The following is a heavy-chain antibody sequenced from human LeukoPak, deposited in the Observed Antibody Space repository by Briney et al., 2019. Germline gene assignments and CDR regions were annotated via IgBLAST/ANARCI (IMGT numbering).Heavy chain of an antibody. CDR1: GYTFTNYA. Sequence: ASVKISCKASGYTFTNYAMQWVRQAPGQRLGWMGWINAGNGNTRYSQRFQGRVTITRDTSASTVYMEVTSLRSEDTAVYYCARGIWSRTVSSYYLDYWGQGTLVTVSS. J-gene: IGHJ4*02. D-gene: IGHD3-3*01. V-gene: IGHV1-3*01. CDR2: INAGNGNT. CDR3: ARGIWSRTVSSYYLDY.